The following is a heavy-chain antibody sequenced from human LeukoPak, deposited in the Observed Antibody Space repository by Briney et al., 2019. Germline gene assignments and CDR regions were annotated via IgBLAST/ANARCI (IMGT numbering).Heavy chain of an antibody. V-gene: IGHV3-53*01. D-gene: IGHD3-10*01. CDR1: GFPFSNYA. Sequence: GGSLRLSCAASGFPFSNYAMSWVRQAPGKGLEWVSVIYSGGSTYYADSVKGRFTISRDNSKSTLYIQMNSLRAEDTAVYYCARAKPKNMVRGLIMRRESRYYFDYWGQGTLVTVSS. CDR2: IYSGGST. J-gene: IGHJ4*02. CDR3: ARAKPKNMVRGLIMRRESRYYFDY.